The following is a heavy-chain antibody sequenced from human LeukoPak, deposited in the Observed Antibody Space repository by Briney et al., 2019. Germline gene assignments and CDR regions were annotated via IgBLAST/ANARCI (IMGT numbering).Heavy chain of an antibody. V-gene: IGHV3-23*01. J-gene: IGHJ4*02. D-gene: IGHD3-22*01. Sequence: GGSLRLSCAASGFTFSSYAMSWVRQAPGKGLEWVSAISGSGGSTYYADSVKGRFTISRDNSKNTLYLQMNSLRAEDTAVYHCAKDSPYYYDSSGYYDYWGQGTLVTVSS. CDR1: GFTFSSYA. CDR2: ISGSGGST. CDR3: AKDSPYYYDSSGYYDY.